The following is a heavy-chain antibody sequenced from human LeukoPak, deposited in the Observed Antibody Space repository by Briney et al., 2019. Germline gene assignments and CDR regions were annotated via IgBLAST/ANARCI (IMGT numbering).Heavy chain of an antibody. Sequence: PGGSLRLSCAASGFTFSSAWMSWVRQAPGKGLEWVANIKQDGREKYYGDSVKGRFTISRDNAKNSLYLQMNTLRAEDTAVYYCAREVGATNAFDIWGQGTMVTVSS. CDR3: AREVGATNAFDI. J-gene: IGHJ3*02. D-gene: IGHD1-26*01. V-gene: IGHV3-7*04. CDR1: GFTFSSAW. CDR2: IKQDGREK.